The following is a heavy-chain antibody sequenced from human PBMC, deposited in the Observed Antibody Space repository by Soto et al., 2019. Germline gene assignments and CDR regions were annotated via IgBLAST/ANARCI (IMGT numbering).Heavy chain of an antibody. J-gene: IGHJ3*02. V-gene: IGHV3-23*01. CDR3: AKALGLLDHFDI. Sequence: VHLLESGGGLVQPGGSLRLSCAASGFTFSSSAMGWVCQAPGKGLEWVSSFAGSGGSTYYADSMKGRFIISRDNSKNTLYLQMNSLRADDTAVYYCAKALGLLDHFDIWGQGTVVTVSS. CDR2: FAGSGGST. CDR1: GFTFSSSA. D-gene: IGHD1-26*01.